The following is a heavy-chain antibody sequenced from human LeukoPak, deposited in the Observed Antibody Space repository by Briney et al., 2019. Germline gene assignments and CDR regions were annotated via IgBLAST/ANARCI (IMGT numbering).Heavy chain of an antibody. Sequence: GASVKVSCKVSGCTLTELSMHWVRQAPGKGLEWMGGFDPEDGETIYAQKFQGRVTMTEDTSTDTAYMELSSLRSEDTAVYYCATSGDYGNWFDPWGQGTLVTVSS. J-gene: IGHJ5*02. D-gene: IGHD2-21*02. V-gene: IGHV1-24*01. CDR3: ATSGDYGNWFDP. CDR2: FDPEDGET. CDR1: GCTLTELS.